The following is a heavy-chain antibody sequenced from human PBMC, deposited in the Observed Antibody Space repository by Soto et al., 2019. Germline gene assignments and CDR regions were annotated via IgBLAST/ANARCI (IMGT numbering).Heavy chain of an antibody. CDR3: AREGAASYSYYYGTDV. D-gene: IGHD3-16*01. V-gene: IGHV4-30-4*08. CDR1: GGAIASGDSY. Sequence: SETLSLTGTVSGGAIASGDSYWSWIRQSPGKGLEWIGYIYYSGSTYYNPSLESRFTISVDTSKNQFSLKLNSVTAADTAVYYCAREGAASYSYYYGTDVWGQGTTVTVSS. CDR2: IYYSGST. J-gene: IGHJ6*02.